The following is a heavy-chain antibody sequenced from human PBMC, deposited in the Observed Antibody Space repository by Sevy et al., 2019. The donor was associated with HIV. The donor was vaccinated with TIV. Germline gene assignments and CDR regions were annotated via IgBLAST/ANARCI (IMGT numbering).Heavy chain of an antibody. J-gene: IGHJ3*02. Sequence: GGSLRLSCAASGFSFVTYATSWVRQPPGKGLEWVSGISGSGGSTYYADSVKGRFTISRDNSKNTLYLQMNSLRAEDTAVYYCAKDVYDSSCYYPMGAFDIWGQGTMVTVSS. D-gene: IGHD3-22*01. CDR1: GFSFVTYA. CDR3: AKDVYDSSCYYPMGAFDI. CDR2: ISGSGGST. V-gene: IGHV3-23*01.